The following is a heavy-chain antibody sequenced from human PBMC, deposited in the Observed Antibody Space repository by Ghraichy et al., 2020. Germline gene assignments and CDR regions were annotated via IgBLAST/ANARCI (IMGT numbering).Heavy chain of an antibody. CDR2: IYYSGGS. Sequence: SETLSLTCIVSGGSISGSYWSWIRQPPGKGLEWIGYIYYSGGSSYNPSLKSRVTMSIDTPRNQFSLRLSSSTAADTTVYYCARHVAFSDYPLASPNWLDPWGLGTLVIVSP. CDR1: GGSISGSY. J-gene: IGHJ5*02. D-gene: IGHD3/OR15-3a*01. CDR3: ARHVAFSDYPLASPNWLDP. V-gene: IGHV4-59*08.